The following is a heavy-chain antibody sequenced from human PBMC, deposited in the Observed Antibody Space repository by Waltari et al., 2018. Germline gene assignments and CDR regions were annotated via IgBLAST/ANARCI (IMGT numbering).Heavy chain of an antibody. CDR1: GYTFTGYY. CDR2: INPNVGGT. V-gene: IGHV1-2*02. D-gene: IGHD2-21*01. CDR3: ARELPGYYYYYMDV. J-gene: IGHJ6*03. Sequence: QVQLVQSGAEVKKPGASVKVSCKASGYTFTGYYMHWVRQAPGQGLEWMGWINPNVGGTNYAQKFQGRVTMTRDTSISTAYMELSRLRSDDTAVYYCARELPGYYYYYMDVWGKGTTVTVSS.